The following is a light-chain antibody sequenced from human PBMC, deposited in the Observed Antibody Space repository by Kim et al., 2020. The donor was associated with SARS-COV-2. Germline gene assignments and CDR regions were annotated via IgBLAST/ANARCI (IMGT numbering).Light chain of an antibody. CDR3: LLSYSGPRV. CDR1: TGPVTSDHW. V-gene: IGLV7-46*01. J-gene: IGLJ3*02. CDR2: DTS. Sequence: QAVVTQEPSLTVSPGGTVTLTCGSSTGPVTSDHWPYWFQLKPGQVPRTLIYDTSIKHSWTPARFSGSLLGDKAALTLSGAQPEDEAEYFCLLSYSGPRVFGGGTKLTVL.